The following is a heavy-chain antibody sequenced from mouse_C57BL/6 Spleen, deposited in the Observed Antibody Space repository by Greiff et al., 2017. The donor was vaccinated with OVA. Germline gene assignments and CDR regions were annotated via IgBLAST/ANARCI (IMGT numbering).Heavy chain of an antibody. J-gene: IGHJ2*01. V-gene: IGHV1-18*01. CDR3: ARIDGSSYFDY. D-gene: IGHD1-1*01. Sequence: VQLQQSGPELVKPGASVKIPCKASGYTFTDYNMDWVKQSQGKSLEWIGDINPNSGGTIYNQKFKGKATLTVDKSSSTAYLEIRSLTSEDTAVYYCARIDGSSYFDYWGQGTTLTVAS. CDR2: INPNSGGT. CDR1: GYTFTDYN.